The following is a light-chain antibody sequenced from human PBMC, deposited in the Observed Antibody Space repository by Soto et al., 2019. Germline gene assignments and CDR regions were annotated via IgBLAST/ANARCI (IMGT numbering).Light chain of an antibody. V-gene: IGKV1-39*01. Sequence: DIQLTQSPSSLTASVGDRVTITCRASQTVANYLNWYQQRPGRAPILLIYAASNLQSGVPSRFSGSGSGTDFTLTISGLQPEDFATYYRQQSYNTLALTFGGGTRVEI. CDR3: QQSYNTLALT. CDR2: AAS. CDR1: QTVANY. J-gene: IGKJ4*01.